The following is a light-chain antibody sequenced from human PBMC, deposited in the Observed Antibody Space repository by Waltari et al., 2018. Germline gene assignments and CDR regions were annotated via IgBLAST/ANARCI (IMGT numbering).Light chain of an antibody. V-gene: IGLV2-14*03. CDR2: DVS. Sequence: YQQRPGKAPKAVIYDVSNRPSGVSNRFSCSNAGNTASLAFSVLQAEDEADYYCSSYTSTTTVIFGGGTKLTVL. J-gene: IGLJ2*01. CDR3: SSYTSTTTVI.